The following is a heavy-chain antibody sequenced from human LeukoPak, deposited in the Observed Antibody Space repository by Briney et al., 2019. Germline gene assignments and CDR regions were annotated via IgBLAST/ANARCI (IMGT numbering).Heavy chain of an antibody. CDR3: ARGEGGWEYNWFDP. CDR2: IYTSGST. D-gene: IGHD6-19*01. J-gene: IGHJ5*02. Sequence: KPSETLSLTCTVSGGSISSYYWSWIRQPAGKGLEWIGRIYTSGSTNYNPSLKSRVTMSVDASKNQFSLKLSSVTAADTAVYYCARGEGGWEYNWFDPWGQGTLVTVSS. CDR1: GGSISSYY. V-gene: IGHV4-4*07.